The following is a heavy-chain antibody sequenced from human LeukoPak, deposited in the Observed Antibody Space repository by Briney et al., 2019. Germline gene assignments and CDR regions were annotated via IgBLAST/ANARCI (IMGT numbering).Heavy chain of an antibody. CDR1: GFTFSSYA. V-gene: IGHV3-23*01. D-gene: IGHD1-14*01. Sequence: GGSLRLSCAASGFTFSSYAMSWVRQAPGKGLEWVSAISGSGGSTYYADSMKGRFTISRDNSKNTLYLQMNSLRAEDTAVYYCAAGSRNQPYYFDYWGQGTLVTVSS. CDR2: ISGSGGST. CDR3: AAGSRNQPYYFDY. J-gene: IGHJ4*02.